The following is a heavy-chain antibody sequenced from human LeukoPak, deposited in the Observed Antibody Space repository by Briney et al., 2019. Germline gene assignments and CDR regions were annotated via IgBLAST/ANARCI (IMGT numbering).Heavy chain of an antibody. D-gene: IGHD6-13*01. CDR3: AKEARAYSSSWYGY. CDR1: GFTFSSYG. CDR2: ISYDGSNK. V-gene: IGHV3-30*18. Sequence: QPGGSLRLSCAASGFTFSSYGMHWVRQAPGKGLEWVAVISYDGSNKYYADSVKGRFTISRDNSKNTLYLQMNSLRAEDTAVYYCAKEARAYSSSWYGYWGQGTLVTVSS. J-gene: IGHJ4*02.